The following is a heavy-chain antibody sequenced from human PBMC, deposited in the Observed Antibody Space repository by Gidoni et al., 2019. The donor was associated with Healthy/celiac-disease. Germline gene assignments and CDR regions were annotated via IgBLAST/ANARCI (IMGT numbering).Heavy chain of an antibody. Sequence: EVQLLESGGGLVQPGGSLRLSCAASGFTVSSYAMSWVGQDPGKGLEWVSAISGCGGSTYYADAVKVRFTISRDNSKNTLYLQMNSLRAEDTAVYYCAKSPTVVSSALDYWGQGTLVTVSS. CDR1: GFTVSSYA. D-gene: IGHD4-17*01. CDR3: AKSPTVVSSALDY. V-gene: IGHV3-23*01. CDR2: ISGCGGST. J-gene: IGHJ4*02.